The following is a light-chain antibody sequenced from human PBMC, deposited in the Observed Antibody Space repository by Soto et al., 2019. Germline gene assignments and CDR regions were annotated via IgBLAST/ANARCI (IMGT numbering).Light chain of an antibody. CDR3: EQSYYTPQIFT. V-gene: IGKV1-39*01. CDR2: AAS. J-gene: IGKJ3*01. Sequence: DIQMTQSPSSLSASVGDRVTITCRASQIISSCLNWYQQKPGRAPNLLIYAASILHRGVPSRFSGNGSGSAITLTISSLRPEDFAISYWEQSYYTPQIFTFGQGTKVDIK. CDR1: QIISSC.